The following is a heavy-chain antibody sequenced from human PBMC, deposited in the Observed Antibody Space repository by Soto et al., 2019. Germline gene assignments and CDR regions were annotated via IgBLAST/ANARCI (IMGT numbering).Heavy chain of an antibody. J-gene: IGHJ5*02. V-gene: IGHV1-18*04. CDR2: ISAYNGNT. CDR3: ARDRPDIVVVPAALEDWFDP. Sequence: ASVNVSCKASGYTFTSYGISWVRQAPGQGLEWMGWISAYNGNTNYAQKLQGRVTMTTDTSTSTAYMELRSLRSDDTAVYYCARDRPDIVVVPAALEDWFDPWGQGTLVTVSS. CDR1: GYTFTSYG. D-gene: IGHD2-2*01.